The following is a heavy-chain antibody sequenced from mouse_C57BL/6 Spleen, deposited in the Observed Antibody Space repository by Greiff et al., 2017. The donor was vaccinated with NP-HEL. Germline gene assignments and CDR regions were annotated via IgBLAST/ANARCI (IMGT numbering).Heavy chain of an antibody. V-gene: IGHV5-6*01. Sequence: EVKVVESGGDLVKPGGSLKLSCAASGFTFSSYGMSWVRQTPDKRLEWVATISSGGSYTYYPASVKGRFTISRDNAKNTLYLQMSSLKSEDTAMYYCARPGDYDWFAYWGQGTLVTVSA. CDR3: ARPGDYDWFAY. CDR2: ISSGGSYT. CDR1: GFTFSSYG. J-gene: IGHJ3*01. D-gene: IGHD2-4*01.